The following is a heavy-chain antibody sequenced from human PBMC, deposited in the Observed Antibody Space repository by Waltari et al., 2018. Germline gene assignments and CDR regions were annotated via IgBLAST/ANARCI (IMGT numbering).Heavy chain of an antibody. D-gene: IGHD3-10*01. Sequence: EVQLLESGGGLVQPGGSLRLSCAASGFTFSSYAMSWVRQAPGKGLEWVSAISGSGGSTYYADSVKGRFTISRDNSKNTLYLQMNSLRAEDTAVYYCAKVALHPVRGVIIPYYFDYWGQGTLVTVSS. CDR1: GFTFSSYA. V-gene: IGHV3-23*01. J-gene: IGHJ4*02. CDR2: ISGSGGST. CDR3: AKVALHPVRGVIIPYYFDY.